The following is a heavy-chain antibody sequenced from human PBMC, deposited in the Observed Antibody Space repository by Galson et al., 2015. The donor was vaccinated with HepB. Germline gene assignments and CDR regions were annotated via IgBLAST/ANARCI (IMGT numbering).Heavy chain of an antibody. Sequence: SCKASGYMFTGYYMHWVRQAPGQGLEWMGRFNPHSGDTNFAQKFQGRVTMTSDTSITTAYLELRRLRSDDTAVYYCARDVNYFDMWGQGTLVTVSS. CDR1: GYMFTGYY. CDR2: FNPHSGDT. D-gene: IGHD3-22*01. CDR3: ARDVNYFDM. V-gene: IGHV1-2*06. J-gene: IGHJ4*02.